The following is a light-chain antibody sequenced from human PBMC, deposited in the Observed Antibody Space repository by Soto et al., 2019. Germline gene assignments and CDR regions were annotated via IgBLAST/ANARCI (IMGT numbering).Light chain of an antibody. CDR1: SSDVGAYNY. CDR2: EVS. CDR3: TSYAGSDIWV. Sequence: QSALTRPPSASGSPGQSVTISCTGTSSDVGAYNYVSWYQQYPGKAPKLMIYEVSKRPSGVPDRFSGSKSGKTASLTVSGLQPEDEADYYCTSYAGSDIWVFGGGTKVTVL. J-gene: IGLJ3*02. V-gene: IGLV2-8*01.